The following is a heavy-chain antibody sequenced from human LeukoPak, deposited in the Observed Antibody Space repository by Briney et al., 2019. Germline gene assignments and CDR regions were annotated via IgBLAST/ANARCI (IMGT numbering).Heavy chain of an antibody. CDR1: GFTFSSYA. J-gene: IGHJ2*01. V-gene: IGHV3-30*04. CDR2: ISYDGSNK. CDR3: AKDIVPAASWYFDL. Sequence: PGGSLRLSCAASGFTFSSYAMHWVRQAPGKGLEWVAVISYDGSNKYYADSVKGRFTISRDNAKNSLYLQMNSLRAEDTALYYCAKDIVPAASWYFDLWGRGTLVTVSS. D-gene: IGHD2-2*01.